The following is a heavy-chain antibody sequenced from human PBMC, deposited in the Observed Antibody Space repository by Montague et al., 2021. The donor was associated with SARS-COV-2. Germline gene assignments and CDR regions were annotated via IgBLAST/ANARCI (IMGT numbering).Heavy chain of an antibody. CDR3: ARDGVTMVRGVILYYYGMDV. J-gene: IGHJ6*02. Sequence: SLRLSCAASGFTFSSYGMHWVRQAPGKGLEWVAVIWYDGSNKYYADSVKGRFTISRDNSKNTLYLQMNSLRAEDTAVYYCARDGVTMVRGVILYYYGMDVWGQGTTVTVSS. CDR2: IWYDGSNK. CDR1: GFTFSSYG. V-gene: IGHV3-33*01. D-gene: IGHD3-10*01.